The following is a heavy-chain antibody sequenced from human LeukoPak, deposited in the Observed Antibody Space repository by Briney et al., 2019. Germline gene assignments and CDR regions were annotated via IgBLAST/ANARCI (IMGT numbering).Heavy chain of an antibody. Sequence: SETLSLTCTVSGGSISSYYWSWIRQPPGKGLEWIGYIYYSGSTNHNPSLKSRVTISVDTSKNQFSLKLSSVTAADTAVYYCARAAPWFGEFDAFDIWGQGTMVTVSS. CDR2: IYYSGST. D-gene: IGHD3-10*01. CDR1: GGSISSYY. CDR3: ARAAPWFGEFDAFDI. V-gene: IGHV4-59*01. J-gene: IGHJ3*02.